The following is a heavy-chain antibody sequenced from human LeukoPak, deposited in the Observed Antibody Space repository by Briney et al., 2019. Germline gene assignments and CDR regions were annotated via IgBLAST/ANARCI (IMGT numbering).Heavy chain of an antibody. D-gene: IGHD3-10*01. CDR1: GFTVSSNY. V-gene: IGHV3-53*01. J-gene: IGHJ6*02. Sequence: GGSLRLSCAASGFTVSSNYMRWVRQAPGKGPVWVSVIYSGGSTYYADSVKGRFTISRDNSKNTLYLQMNSLRAEDTAVYYCARGRITMVRGEGYYYYYGMDVWGQGTTVTVSS. CDR3: ARGRITMVRGEGYYYYYGMDV. CDR2: IYSGGST.